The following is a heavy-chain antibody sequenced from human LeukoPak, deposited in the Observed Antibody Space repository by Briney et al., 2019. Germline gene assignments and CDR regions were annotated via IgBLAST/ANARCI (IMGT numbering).Heavy chain of an antibody. D-gene: IGHD3-22*01. CDR3: ARAKGDSSGYYYGYWFDP. V-gene: IGHV4-34*01. Sequence: SETLSLTCAVYGGSFSGYHWSWIRQPPGKGLEWIGEINHSGSTNYNPSLKSRVTISVDTSKNQFSLKLSSVTAADTAVYYCARAKGDSSGYYYGYWFDPWGQGTLVTVSS. J-gene: IGHJ5*02. CDR2: INHSGST. CDR1: GGSFSGYH.